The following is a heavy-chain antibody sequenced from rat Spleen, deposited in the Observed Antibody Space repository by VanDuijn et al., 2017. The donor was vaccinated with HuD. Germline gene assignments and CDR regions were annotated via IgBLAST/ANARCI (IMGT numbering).Heavy chain of an antibody. CDR2: ITYEGAKT. J-gene: IGHJ3*01. D-gene: IGHD1-2*01. V-gene: IGHV5-25*01. CDR3: ARHPYSSYGGLAY. Sequence: EVQLVESGGGLVQPGKSMKLSCVASGFTFSDYGMAWVLQAPTKGLEWVASITYEGAKTFYRDSVKGRFTISRDNAKSTLYLQWDSLGSEDTATYYCARHPYSSYGGLAYWGQGTLVTVSS. CDR1: GFTFSDYG.